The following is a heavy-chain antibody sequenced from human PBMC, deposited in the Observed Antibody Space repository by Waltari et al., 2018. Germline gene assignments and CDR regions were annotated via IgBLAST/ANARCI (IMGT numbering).Heavy chain of an antibody. J-gene: IGHJ4*02. CDR2: INSDGSST. CDR1: GFTFSSYW. Sequence: EVQLVESGGGLVQPGGSLRLSCAASGFTFSSYWMHWVRQAPGKGLGWVSRINSDGSSTSYADSVKGRFTLSRDNAKHTLYLQMNSLRAEDTAVYYCAKRGDSSGYLTYWGQGTLVTVSS. CDR3: AKRGDSSGYLTY. D-gene: IGHD3-22*01. V-gene: IGHV3-74*01.